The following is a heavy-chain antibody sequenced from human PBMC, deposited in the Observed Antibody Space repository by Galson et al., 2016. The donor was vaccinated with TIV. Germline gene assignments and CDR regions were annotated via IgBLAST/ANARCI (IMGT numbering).Heavy chain of an antibody. CDR1: GGIFNTYA. CDR2: INPLFGIA. Sequence: SVKVSCKASGGIFNTYAISWVRQAPGQGLEWMGGINPLFGIATYAEKFQGRVTITADTSTRPAYMALSNLRSEDTAMYYCARGPNYYHSYMDVWGKGTTVTVSS. V-gene: IGHV1-69*10. J-gene: IGHJ6*03. D-gene: IGHD3-16*01. CDR3: ARGPNYYHSYMDV.